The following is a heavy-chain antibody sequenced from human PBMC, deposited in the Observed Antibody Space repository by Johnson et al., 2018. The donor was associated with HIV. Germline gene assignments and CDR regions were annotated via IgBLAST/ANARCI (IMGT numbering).Heavy chain of an antibody. J-gene: IGHJ3*02. CDR2: ISYDGSNK. D-gene: IGHD3-16*01. Sequence: QVQLVESGGDLVQPGGSLRLSCAASQFTFRSYYMKCVRQAPGKGLEWVAVISYDGSNKYYTDSVRGRFTISRDNSKNTLYLQMNSLRVEDTAVYYCAKCIWGSSLIDVFDIWGQGTTVIVSS. CDR3: AKCIWGSSLIDVFDI. V-gene: IGHV3-30*18. CDR1: QFTFRSYY.